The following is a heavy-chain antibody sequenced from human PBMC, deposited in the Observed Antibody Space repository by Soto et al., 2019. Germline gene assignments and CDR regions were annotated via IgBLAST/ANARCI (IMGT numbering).Heavy chain of an antibody. CDR1: GFTFSSYI. Sequence: GGSLRLSCAASGFTFSSYIMNWVRQAPGKGLEWVSYISSSSTIYYADSVKGRFTISRDNAKNSLYLQMNSLRAEDTAVYYCARHPERIAEIGWFDPWGQGTLVTVSS. V-gene: IGHV3-48*01. J-gene: IGHJ5*02. CDR3: ARHPERIAEIGWFDP. CDR2: ISSSSTI. D-gene: IGHD6-13*01.